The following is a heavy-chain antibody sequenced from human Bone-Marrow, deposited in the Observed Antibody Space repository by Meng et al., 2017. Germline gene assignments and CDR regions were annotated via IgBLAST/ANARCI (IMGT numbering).Heavy chain of an antibody. CDR2: INHSGST. D-gene: IGHD3-3*01. CDR3: ARMMGIWGDDFWSGYSYYFDY. Sequence: QVQLQQWGAGLLKPSETLSLTCAVYGGSFSGYYWSWIRQPPGKGLEWIGEINHSGSTNYTPSLKSRVTISVDTSKNQFSLKLSSVTAADTAVYYCARMMGIWGDDFWSGYSYYFDYWGQGTLVTVSS. CDR1: GGSFSGYY. J-gene: IGHJ4*02. V-gene: IGHV4-34*01.